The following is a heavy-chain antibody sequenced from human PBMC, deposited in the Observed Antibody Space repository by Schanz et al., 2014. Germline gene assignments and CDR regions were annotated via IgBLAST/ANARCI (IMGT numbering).Heavy chain of an antibody. CDR1: GFNFSDYY. CDR3: ARENLNWEAFDI. D-gene: IGHD7-27*01. CDR2: ISRDGTTS. Sequence: QVQLVESGGGLVKPGGSLRLSCAASGFNFSDYYMNWIRQAPGKGLEWLSYISRDGTTSYYADSVKGRFTISRDNAKNSLYLEMTSLRGEDTAVYYCARENLNWEAFDIWGQGTVVTVSS. J-gene: IGHJ3*02. V-gene: IGHV3-11*01.